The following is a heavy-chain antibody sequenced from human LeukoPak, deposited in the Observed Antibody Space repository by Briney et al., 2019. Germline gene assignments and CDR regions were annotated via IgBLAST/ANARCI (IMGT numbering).Heavy chain of an antibody. V-gene: IGHV3-30*18. Sequence: GGSLRLSCAASGFTFSSYGMHWVRQAPGKGLEWVAVISYDGSNKYYADSVKGRFTISGDNSKNTLYLQMNSLRAEDTAVYYCAKDSGGSCDYWGQGTLVTVSS. J-gene: IGHJ4*02. CDR1: GFTFSSYG. CDR3: AKDSGGSCDY. CDR2: ISYDGSNK. D-gene: IGHD1-26*01.